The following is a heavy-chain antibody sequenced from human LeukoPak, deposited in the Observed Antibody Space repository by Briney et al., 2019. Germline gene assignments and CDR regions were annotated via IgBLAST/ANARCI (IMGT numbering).Heavy chain of an antibody. D-gene: IGHD2-2*01. CDR2: MSYDGSNK. Sequence: GGSLRLSCAVSGFTFSSYAVHWVRQAPGKGLEWVAVMSYDGSNKYYADSVKGRFTVSRDNSKNTLYLQMNSLRDEDTAVYYCARPIYCTTTSCSYGLDHWGQGTLVTVSS. V-gene: IGHV3-30-3*01. CDR1: GFTFSSYA. J-gene: IGHJ4*02. CDR3: ARPIYCTTTSCSYGLDH.